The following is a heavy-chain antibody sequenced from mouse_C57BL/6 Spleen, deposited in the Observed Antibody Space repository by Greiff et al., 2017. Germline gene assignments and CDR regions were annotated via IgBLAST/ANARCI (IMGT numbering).Heavy chain of an antibody. V-gene: IGHV5-6*01. Sequence: EVQGVESGGDLVKPGGSLKLSCAASGFTFSSYGMSWVRQTPDKRLEWVATISSGGSYTYYPDSVKGRFTISRDNAKNTRYLQMSSLKSEDTAMYYGARQGSNTRYGYFEVWGTGTTVTVSS. CDR2: ISSGGSYT. CDR1: GFTFSSYG. J-gene: IGHJ1*03. D-gene: IGHD2-5*01. CDR3: ARQGSNTRYGYFEV.